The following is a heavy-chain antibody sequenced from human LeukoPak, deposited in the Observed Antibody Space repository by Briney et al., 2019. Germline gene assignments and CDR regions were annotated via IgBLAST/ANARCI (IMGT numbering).Heavy chain of an antibody. Sequence: GGSLRLSCAASGFTFSSYSMNWVRQAPGKGLEWVSSISSSSSYIYYADSVKGRFTISRDNSKNTLYLQMNSLRAEDTAVYYCARDRFPSVRFDYWGQGTLVTVSS. CDR2: ISSSSSYI. D-gene: IGHD2/OR15-2a*01. V-gene: IGHV3-21*01. J-gene: IGHJ4*02. CDR1: GFTFSSYS. CDR3: ARDRFPSVRFDY.